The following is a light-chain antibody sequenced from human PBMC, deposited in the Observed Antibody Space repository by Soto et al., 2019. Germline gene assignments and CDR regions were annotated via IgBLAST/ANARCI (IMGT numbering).Light chain of an antibody. CDR1: TSDVGSYNR. CDR2: EVS. J-gene: IGLJ2*01. CDR3: SLYTSSSKNVV. V-gene: IGLV2-18*01. Sequence: QSALTQPPSVSGSPGQSVTISCTGTTSDVGSYNRVSWYQQPPGTAPKLMIYEVSNRPSGVPDRFSGSKSGNTASLTISGLQAEDEADYYCSLYTSSSKNVVFGAGTKLTVL.